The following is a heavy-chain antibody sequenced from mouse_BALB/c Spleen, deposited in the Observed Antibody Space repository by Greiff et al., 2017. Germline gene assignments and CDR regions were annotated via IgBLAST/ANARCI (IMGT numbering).Heavy chain of an antibody. D-gene: IGHD2-1*01. Sequence: EVQLQQSGPELVKPGASVKMSCKASGYTFTSYVMHWVKQKPGQGLEWIGYINPHNDGTKYNEKFKGKATLTSDKSSSTAYMELSSLTSEDSAVYYCARCDYGNYGYAMDYWGQGTSVTVSS. J-gene: IGHJ4*01. V-gene: IGHV1-14*01. CDR3: ARCDYGNYGYAMDY. CDR2: INPHNDGT. CDR1: GYTFTSYV.